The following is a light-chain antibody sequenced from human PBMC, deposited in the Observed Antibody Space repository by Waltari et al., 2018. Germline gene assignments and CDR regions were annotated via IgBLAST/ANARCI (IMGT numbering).Light chain of an antibody. Sequence: QPALTQPPSASGSPGQSVTIPCTGTSTDVGGYNYASSYQQHPGKAPKLMIYEVSHRPPGVPDRFSGSKSGNTASLTVSGLQAEDEADYYCSSYAGSDKGVFGTGTKVTVL. CDR1: STDVGGYNY. J-gene: IGLJ1*01. CDR3: SSYAGSDKGV. V-gene: IGLV2-8*01. CDR2: EVS.